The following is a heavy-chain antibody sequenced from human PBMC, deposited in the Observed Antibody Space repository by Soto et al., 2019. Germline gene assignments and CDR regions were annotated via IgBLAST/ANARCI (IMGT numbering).Heavy chain of an antibody. CDR1: GFSLTTGKMG. CDR3: ARMNVDSFQFYYAMDV. Sequence: SGPTLVNPTETLTLTCTVSGFSLTTGKMGVSWIRQPPGKALEWLAHIFSDNERSYSTSLQGRLTISKDTSGSQVVLSMTNVDPVDTATYYCARMNVDSFQFYYAMDVWGQGTTVTVSS. V-gene: IGHV2-26*01. D-gene: IGHD4-17*01. J-gene: IGHJ6*02. CDR2: IFSDNER.